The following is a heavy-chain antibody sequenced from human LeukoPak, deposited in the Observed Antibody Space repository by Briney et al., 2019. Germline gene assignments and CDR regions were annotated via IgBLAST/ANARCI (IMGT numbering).Heavy chain of an antibody. Sequence: ASVKVSCKASGYTFTSYDINWVRQATGQGLEWMGWMNPNSGNTGYAQKFQGRVTITRNASISTAYMELSSLRSEDTAVYYCARVQESSSWQNWFDPWGQGTLVTVSS. J-gene: IGHJ5*02. V-gene: IGHV1-8*03. D-gene: IGHD6-13*01. CDR3: ARVQESSSWQNWFDP. CDR1: GYTFTSYD. CDR2: MNPNSGNT.